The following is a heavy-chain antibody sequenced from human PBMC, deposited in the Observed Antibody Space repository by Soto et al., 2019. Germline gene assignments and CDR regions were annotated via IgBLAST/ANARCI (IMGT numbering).Heavy chain of an antibody. J-gene: IGHJ3*02. CDR1: GFTFSSYG. CDR3: AKEDYGDYAGAFDI. CDR2: ISYDGSNK. V-gene: IGHV3-30*18. D-gene: IGHD4-17*01. Sequence: ESGGGVVQPGRSLRLSCAASGFTFSSYGMHWVRQAPGKGLEWVAVISYDGSNKYYADSVKGRFTISRDNSKNTLYLQMNSLRAEDTAVYYCAKEDYGDYAGAFDIWGQGTMVTVSS.